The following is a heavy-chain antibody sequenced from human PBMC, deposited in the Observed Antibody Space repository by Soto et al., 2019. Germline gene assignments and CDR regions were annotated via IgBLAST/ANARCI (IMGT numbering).Heavy chain of an antibody. CDR3: AKHQIGWYDFDY. V-gene: IGHV3-23*01. CDR2: ISDSGGRT. J-gene: IGHJ4*02. D-gene: IGHD6-19*01. Sequence: PGGSLRLSCAASGFPFSTNAMSWVRQAPGKGLEWVSTISDSGGRTYYADSVEGRFTISRDNSKNTLYLQMNSLRVEDTAVFYCAKHQIGWYDFDYWGQGDLVTVS. CDR1: GFPFSTNA.